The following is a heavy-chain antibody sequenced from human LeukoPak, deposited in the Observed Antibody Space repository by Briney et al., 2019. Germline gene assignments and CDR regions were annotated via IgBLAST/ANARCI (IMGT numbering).Heavy chain of an antibody. CDR1: GFTFSHAW. CDR2: IKSNTDGGTT. CDR3: NTDAFTYYYDTRGSAY. Sequence: GGSLRLSCAASGFTFSHAWMSWVRQAPGKGLEWVGRIKSNTDGGTTDYAAPVKGRFTISRDDSKNTLYLQMNSLKSEDTAVYYYNTDAFTYYYDTRGSAYWGQGTLVTVSS. V-gene: IGHV3-15*01. D-gene: IGHD3-22*01. J-gene: IGHJ4*02.